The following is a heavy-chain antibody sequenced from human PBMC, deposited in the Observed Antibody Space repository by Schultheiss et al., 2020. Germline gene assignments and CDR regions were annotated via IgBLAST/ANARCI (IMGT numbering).Heavy chain of an antibody. CDR2: TYYRSKWYN. J-gene: IGHJ3*02. D-gene: IGHD6-6*01. CDR3: ARVQYSSSSCAFDI. V-gene: IGHV6-1*01. Sequence: SQTLSLTCAISGDSVSSNSAAWNWIRQSPSRGLEWLRRTYYRSKWYNDYAVSVKSRITINPDTSKNQFSLQLSSVTAADTAVYYCARVQYSSSSCAFDIWGQGTMVTVS. CDR1: GDSVSSNSAA.